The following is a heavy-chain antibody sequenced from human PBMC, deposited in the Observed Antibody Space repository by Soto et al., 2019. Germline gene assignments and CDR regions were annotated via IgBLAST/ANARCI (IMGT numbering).Heavy chain of an antibody. CDR3: ATAVVVGAWFEP. CDR2: ISGSADRT. CDR1: GFTFITYA. D-gene: IGHD2-15*01. J-gene: IGHJ5*02. V-gene: IGHV3-23*01. Sequence: GGSLRLSCAASGFTFITYAMTWVRQAPGKGLDWAAAISGSADRTYYADSVKGRFTISRDNSKDTLYLQMNSLRADDTAVYYCATAVVVGAWFEPWGQGTLVTVSS.